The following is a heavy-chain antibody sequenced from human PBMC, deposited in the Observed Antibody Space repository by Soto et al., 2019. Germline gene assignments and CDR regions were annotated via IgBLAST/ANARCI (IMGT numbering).Heavy chain of an antibody. V-gene: IGHV5-51*01. D-gene: IGHD3-9*01. CDR3: ARNSLTGYYNYYYSMDV. J-gene: IGHJ6*02. CDR1: GYSFSSYW. Sequence: PGESLKISCKSSGYSFSSYWIAWVRLMPGKGLEWMGSNYPDDSDTKYSPSFQGQVTISADKSISAAYLQWSSLKASDTAIYYCARNSLTGYYNYYYSMDVWGQGTTVTVSS. CDR2: NYPDDSDT.